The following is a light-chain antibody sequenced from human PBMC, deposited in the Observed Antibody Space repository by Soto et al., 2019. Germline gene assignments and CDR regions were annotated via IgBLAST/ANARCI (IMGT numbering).Light chain of an antibody. CDR3: KSSAGSNTYV. CDR2: EVV. Sequence: QSALTQPPSASGSPGQSVTISCTGTKSDIGVYDFVSWYQHHPGKAPRLIIYEVVQRPSGVPDRFSGSKSGNTASLTVSGRQAADEADYFCKSSAGSNTYVFGRGTKLTVL. J-gene: IGLJ1*01. V-gene: IGLV2-8*01. CDR1: KSDIGVYDF.